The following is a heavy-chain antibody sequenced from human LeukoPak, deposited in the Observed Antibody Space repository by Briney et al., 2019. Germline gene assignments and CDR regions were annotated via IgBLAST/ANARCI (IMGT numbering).Heavy chain of an antibody. V-gene: IGHV4-59*01. CDR3: ARYRPYFDY. D-gene: IGHD3-16*02. CDR1: GGSIGSYY. CDR2: IYYSGST. J-gene: IGHJ4*02. Sequence: PSETLSLTCTVSGGSIGSYYWSWIRQPPGKGLEWIGYIYYSGSTNYNPSLKSRVTISVDTSKNQFSLKLSSVTAADTAVYYCARYRPYFDYWGQGTLVTVSS.